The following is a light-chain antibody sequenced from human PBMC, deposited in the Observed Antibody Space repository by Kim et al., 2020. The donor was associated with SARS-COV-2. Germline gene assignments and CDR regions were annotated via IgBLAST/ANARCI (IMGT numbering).Light chain of an antibody. CDR3: NSRDSSGNHLVV. CDR2: GKN. Sequence: SSELTQDPAVSVALGQTVRITCQGDSLRSYYASWYQQKTGQAPVLVIYGKNKRPSGIPDRFSGSSSGNTASLTITGAQAEDEADYYCNSRDSSGNHLVVF. V-gene: IGLV3-19*01. J-gene: IGLJ2*01. CDR1: SLRSYY.